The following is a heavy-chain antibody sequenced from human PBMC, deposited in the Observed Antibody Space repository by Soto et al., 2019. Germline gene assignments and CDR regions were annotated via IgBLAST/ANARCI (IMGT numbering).Heavy chain of an antibody. J-gene: IGHJ5*02. CDR2: ISYRGST. CDR1: AGSITTSY. CDR3: ASSGIVGREVNTWFDP. Sequence: NPSETLSLTCTVSAGSITTSYWSWIRQPLGKALEWIGYISYRGSTNYNHSLKSRLTISIDTSKSQISLKLTSMTTADTAVYYCASSGIVGREVNTWFDPWGQGTLVTVSS. D-gene: IGHD3-22*01. V-gene: IGHV4-59*01.